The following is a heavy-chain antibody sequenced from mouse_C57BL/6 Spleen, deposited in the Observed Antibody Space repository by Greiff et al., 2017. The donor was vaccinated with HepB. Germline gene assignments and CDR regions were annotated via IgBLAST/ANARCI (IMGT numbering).Heavy chain of an antibody. CDR3: ARVRGYDYDGYFDV. D-gene: IGHD2-4*01. Sequence: QVQLKQSGAELARPGASVKLSCKASGYTFTSYGISWVKQRTGQGLEWIGEIYPRSGNTYYNEKFKGKATLTADKSSSTAYMELRSLTSEDSAVYFCARVRGYDYDGYFDVWGTGTTVTVSS. CDR1: GYTFTSYG. CDR2: IYPRSGNT. J-gene: IGHJ1*03. V-gene: IGHV1-81*01.